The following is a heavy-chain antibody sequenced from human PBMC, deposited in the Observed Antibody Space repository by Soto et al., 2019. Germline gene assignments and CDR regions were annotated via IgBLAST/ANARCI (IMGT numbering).Heavy chain of an antibody. CDR2: IIPIFGTA. Sequence: QVQLVQSGAEVKKPGSSVKVSCKAPGGTFSSYAISWVRQAPGQGLEWMGGIIPIFGTANYAQKFQGRVTITADESTSTVYMEQSSLRSADTAVYYCARVGSGSYFRDYWGQGTLVTVSS. CDR1: GGTFSSYA. V-gene: IGHV1-69*12. J-gene: IGHJ4*02. D-gene: IGHD1-26*01. CDR3: ARVGSGSYFRDY.